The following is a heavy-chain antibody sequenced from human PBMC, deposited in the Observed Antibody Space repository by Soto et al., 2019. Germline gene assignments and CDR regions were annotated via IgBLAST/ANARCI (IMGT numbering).Heavy chain of an antibody. Sequence: TGGSLRLSCAVSGFNVMSYWMSWVRQAPGKGLEWVASIKEDGSEIYYLQSVRGRFSISRDSAGNALHLTMNYLSAEDTGVYFWARDIGFDYVNWGQGTLVTVSS. D-gene: IGHD3-16*01. V-gene: IGHV3-7*01. CDR2: IKEDGSEI. CDR1: GFNVMSYW. J-gene: IGHJ4*02. CDR3: ARDIGFDYVN.